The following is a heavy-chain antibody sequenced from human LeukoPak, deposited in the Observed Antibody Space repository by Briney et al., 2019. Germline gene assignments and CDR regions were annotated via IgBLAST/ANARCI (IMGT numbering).Heavy chain of an antibody. V-gene: IGHV1-2*02. CDR3: ARADGSGSYYNRDWFDP. Sequence: ASVKVSCKASGYTFTGYCMHWVRQAPGQGLEWMGWINPNSGGTNYAQKFQGRVTMTRDTSISTAYMELSRLRSDDTAVYYCARADGSGSYYNRDWFDPWGQGTLVTVSS. J-gene: IGHJ5*02. D-gene: IGHD3-10*01. CDR1: GYTFTGYC. CDR2: INPNSGGT.